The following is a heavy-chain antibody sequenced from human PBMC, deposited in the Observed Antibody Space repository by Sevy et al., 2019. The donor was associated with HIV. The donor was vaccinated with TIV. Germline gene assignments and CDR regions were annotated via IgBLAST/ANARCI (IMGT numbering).Heavy chain of an antibody. CDR3: ARAGAPYYDSSEGYYFDY. V-gene: IGHV3-30-3*01. CDR1: GFTFSSYA. D-gene: IGHD3-22*01. J-gene: IGHJ4*02. CDR2: ISYDGSNK. Sequence: GGSLRLSCAASGFTFSSYAMHWVRQAPGKGLEWVAVISYDGSNKYYADSVKGRFTISRDNSKNTLYLQMNSLRAEDTAVYYCARAGAPYYDSSEGYYFDYWGQGTLVTVSS.